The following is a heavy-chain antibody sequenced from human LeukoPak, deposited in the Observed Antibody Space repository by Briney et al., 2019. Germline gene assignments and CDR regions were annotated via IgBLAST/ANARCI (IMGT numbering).Heavy chain of an antibody. Sequence: GGSLRLSCAASGFSFRNYAMNWVRQAPGKGLECVSAISGISTGGGSTFYADSVKGRFTISRDNSNSMSYLQMNSLRAEDTAVYYCAKGTTDYGSGYGMDVWGKGTTVTVSS. CDR1: GFSFRNYA. CDR2: ISGISTGGGST. CDR3: AKGTTDYGSGYGMDV. V-gene: IGHV3-23*01. D-gene: IGHD3-10*01. J-gene: IGHJ6*04.